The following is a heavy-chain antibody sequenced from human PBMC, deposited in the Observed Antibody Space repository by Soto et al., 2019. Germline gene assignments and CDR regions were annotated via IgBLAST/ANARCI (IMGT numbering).Heavy chain of an antibody. CDR3: ARVGYGDLDAFDI. D-gene: IGHD4-17*01. CDR2: INPNSGGT. Sequence: RASVKVSCKASGYTFTGYYMHWVRQAPGQGLEWMGWINPNSGGTNYAQKFQGWVTMTRDTSISTAYMELSRLRSDDTAVYYCARVGYGDLDAFDIWGQGTMVTVSS. V-gene: IGHV1-2*04. CDR1: GYTFTGYY. J-gene: IGHJ3*02.